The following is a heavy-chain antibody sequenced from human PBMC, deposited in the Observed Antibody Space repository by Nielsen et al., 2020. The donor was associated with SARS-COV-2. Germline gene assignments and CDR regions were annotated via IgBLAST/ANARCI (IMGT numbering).Heavy chain of an antibody. CDR3: AKAGR. J-gene: IGHJ4*02. D-gene: IGHD3-10*01. V-gene: IGHV3-23*01. CDR2: ISGSGGST. Sequence: WIRQPPGKGLEWVSAISGSGGSTYYADSVKGRFTISRDNSKNTLYLQMNSLRAEDTAVYYYAKAGRWGQGTLVTVSS.